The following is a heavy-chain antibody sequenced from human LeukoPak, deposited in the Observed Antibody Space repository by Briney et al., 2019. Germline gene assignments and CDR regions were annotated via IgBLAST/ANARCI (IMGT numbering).Heavy chain of an antibody. Sequence: SETLSLTCAVYGGSFSGYYWSWVRQPPGKGLEWIGEINHSGSTNYNPSLKSRVTISVDTSKNQFSLKLSFVTAADTAVYYCARGLRFLVVWGQGTTVTVSS. CDR2: INHSGST. D-gene: IGHD3-3*01. J-gene: IGHJ6*02. V-gene: IGHV4-34*01. CDR1: GGSFSGYY. CDR3: ARGLRFLVV.